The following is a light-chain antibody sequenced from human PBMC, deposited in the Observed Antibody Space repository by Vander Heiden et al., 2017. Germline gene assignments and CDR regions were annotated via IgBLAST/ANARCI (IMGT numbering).Light chain of an antibody. CDR3: QSYDSSLSGYV. J-gene: IGLJ1*01. CDR2: GNR. Sequence: QSVLTPPPSVSAAPGQRVTIPCTGSSPNIGAGHDVHWYQQLPGTAPTLLIFGNRFRPSGVPDRFSGSKSGTSVSLAISGLQAEDEADYYCQSYDSSLSGYVFGPGTKVTVL. CDR1: SPNIGAGHD. V-gene: IGLV1-40*01.